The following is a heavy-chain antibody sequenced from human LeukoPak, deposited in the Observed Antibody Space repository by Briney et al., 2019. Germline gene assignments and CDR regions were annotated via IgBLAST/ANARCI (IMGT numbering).Heavy chain of an antibody. V-gene: IGHV3-7*01. J-gene: IGHJ4*02. CDR3: AKDIYSGYDYEGGYFDY. CDR2: INQDGSEK. Sequence: GGSLRLSCVDSGFTFRSHWLSWVRQAPGKGLEWVANINQDGSEKYYVDSVKGRFTISRDNAKNSLYLQMNSLRAEDTAVYYCAKDIYSGYDYEGGYFDYWGQGTLVTVSS. CDR1: GFTFRSHW. D-gene: IGHD5-12*01.